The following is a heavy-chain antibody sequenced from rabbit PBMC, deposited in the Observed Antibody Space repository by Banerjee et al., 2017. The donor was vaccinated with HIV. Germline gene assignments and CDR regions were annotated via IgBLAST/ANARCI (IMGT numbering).Heavy chain of an antibody. Sequence: QEQLVESGGGLVQPEGSLTLTCKASGSDISSNAMCWVRQAPGKGLELIACIYSSSGGTWYASWVNGRFTISRTSSTTVTLQMTSLTAADTATYFCARDLAGVIGWNFNLWGPGTLVTVS. J-gene: IGHJ4*01. CDR3: ARDLAGVIGWNFNL. CDR2: IYSSSGGT. CDR1: GSDISSNA. D-gene: IGHD4-1*01. V-gene: IGHV1S47*01.